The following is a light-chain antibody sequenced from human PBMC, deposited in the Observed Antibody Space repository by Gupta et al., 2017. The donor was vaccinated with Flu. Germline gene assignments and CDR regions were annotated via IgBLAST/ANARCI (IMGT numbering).Light chain of an antibody. J-gene: IGKJ1*01. CDR2: GAS. CDR3: QQDCGSPRA. Sequence: EIVLTQYPGTLSLSPGERATRSCRASQTLSSSFLGWYHQKPGQTPRFLIYGASNRAVGLPDRFSGSGSWTDFTLTIRRPEPDDFAVYFCQQDCGSPRAFGQGTTVELK. V-gene: IGKV3-20*01. CDR1: QTLSSSF.